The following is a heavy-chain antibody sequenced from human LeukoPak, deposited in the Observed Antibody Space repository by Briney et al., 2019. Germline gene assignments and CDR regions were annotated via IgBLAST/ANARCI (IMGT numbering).Heavy chain of an antibody. CDR2: IYTSGST. Sequence: SETLSLTCTVSGGSISSYYWSWIRQPAGKGLEWIGRIYTSGSTNYNPSLKSRVTMSVDTSKNQFSLKLSSVTAADTAVYYCARGPRYSSSWYAEYFQHWGQGTLVTVSS. D-gene: IGHD6-13*01. V-gene: IGHV4-4*07. CDR1: GGSISSYY. CDR3: ARGPRYSSSWYAEYFQH. J-gene: IGHJ1*01.